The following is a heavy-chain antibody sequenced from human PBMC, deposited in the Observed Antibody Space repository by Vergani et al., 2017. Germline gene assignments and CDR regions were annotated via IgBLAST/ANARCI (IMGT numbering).Heavy chain of an antibody. D-gene: IGHD1-26*01. CDR1: GFTFSDYY. V-gene: IGHV3-11*06. CDR2: ISSSSSYT. Sequence: QVQLVESGGGLVKPGGSLRLSCAASGFTFSDYYMSWIRQAPGKGLEWVSYISSSSSYTNYADSVKGRFTISRDNAKNTLYLQMNSLRAEDTAVYYCARDTGGSYLKAYFDYWGQGTLVTVSS. J-gene: IGHJ4*02. CDR3: ARDTGGSYLKAYFDY.